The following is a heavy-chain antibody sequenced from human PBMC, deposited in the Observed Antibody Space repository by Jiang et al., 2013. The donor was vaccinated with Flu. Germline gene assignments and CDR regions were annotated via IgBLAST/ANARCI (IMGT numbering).Heavy chain of an antibody. J-gene: IGHJ1*01. Sequence: LLKPSETLSLTCAVYGGSFSGYYWSWIRQPPGKGLEWIGEINHSGSTNYNPSLKSRVTISVDTSKNQFSLKLSSVTAADTAVYYCARRRYTGPHPYFQHWGQGTLVTVSS. CDR1: GGSFSGYY. CDR2: INHSGST. CDR3: ARRRYTGPHPYFQH. V-gene: IGHV4-34*01. D-gene: IGHD3-16*02.